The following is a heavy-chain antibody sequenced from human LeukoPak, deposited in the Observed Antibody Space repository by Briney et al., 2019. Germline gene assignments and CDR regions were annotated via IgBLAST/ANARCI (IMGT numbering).Heavy chain of an antibody. CDR1: GFTFSNYA. CDR3: ARDRRDGYNDY. CDR2: ISGSGGST. Sequence: GGSLRLSCAASGFTFSNYAMSWARQAPGKGLEWVSAISGSGGSTYYADSVKGRFTISRDNSKNTLYLQMNSLRAEDTAVYYCARDRRDGYNDYWGQGTLVTVSS. D-gene: IGHD5-24*01. J-gene: IGHJ4*02. V-gene: IGHV3-23*01.